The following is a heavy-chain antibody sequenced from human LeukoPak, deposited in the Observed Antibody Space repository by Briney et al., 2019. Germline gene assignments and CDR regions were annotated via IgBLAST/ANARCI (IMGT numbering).Heavy chain of an antibody. Sequence: PGGSLRLSCAASGFTFSSYAMSWVRQAPGKGLEWVSAISGSGGSTYYADSVKGRLTISRDNSKNTLYLQMNSLRAEDTAVYYCAKEPNIVVVPAPGDFDYWGQGTLVTVSS. J-gene: IGHJ4*02. CDR1: GFTFSSYA. CDR3: AKEPNIVVVPAPGDFDY. D-gene: IGHD2-2*01. CDR2: ISGSGGST. V-gene: IGHV3-23*01.